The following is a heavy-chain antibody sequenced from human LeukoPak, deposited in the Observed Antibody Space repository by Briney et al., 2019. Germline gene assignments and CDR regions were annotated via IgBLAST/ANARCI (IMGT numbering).Heavy chain of an antibody. CDR2: INHSGST. CDR1: GGSFSGYY. D-gene: IGHD3-3*01. J-gene: IGHJ5*02. CDR3: ARGQGYDFWSGNLNWFDP. V-gene: IGHV4-34*01. Sequence: SETLSLTCAVYGGSFSGYYWSWIRQPPGKGLEWIGEINHSGSTNYNPSLKSRVTISVDTSKKQFSLKLSSVTAADTAVYYCARGQGYDFWSGNLNWFDPWGQGTLVTVSS.